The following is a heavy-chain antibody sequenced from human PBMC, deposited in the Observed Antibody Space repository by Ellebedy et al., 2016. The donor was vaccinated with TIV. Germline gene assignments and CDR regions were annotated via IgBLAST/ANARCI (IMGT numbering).Heavy chain of an antibody. J-gene: IGHJ4*02. CDR1: GFSFSHYW. CDR2: IKQDGGER. CDR3: ARRMND. Sequence: GESLKISCVASGFSFSHYWMAWVRQAPGKGPEWVANIKQDGGERYYVDSVKGRFIISRDNAKNSLDLQMNSLRAEDTAVYYCARRMNDWGQGTLVTVSS. V-gene: IGHV3-7*01.